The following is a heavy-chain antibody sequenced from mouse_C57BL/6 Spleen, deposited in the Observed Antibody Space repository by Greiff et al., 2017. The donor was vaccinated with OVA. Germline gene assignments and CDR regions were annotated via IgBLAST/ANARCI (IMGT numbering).Heavy chain of an antibody. CDR2: IWSGGST. CDR1: GFSLTSYG. D-gene: IGHD1-1*01. V-gene: IGHV2-2*01. Sequence: QVQLQQSGPGLVQPSQSLSITCTVSGFSLTSYGVHWVRQSPGKGLEWLGVIWSGGSTDYNAAFISRLSISKDNSKSQVFFKMNSLQADDTAIYYCARSYYGSSYGDYAMDYWGQGTSVTVSS. J-gene: IGHJ4*01. CDR3: ARSYYGSSYGDYAMDY.